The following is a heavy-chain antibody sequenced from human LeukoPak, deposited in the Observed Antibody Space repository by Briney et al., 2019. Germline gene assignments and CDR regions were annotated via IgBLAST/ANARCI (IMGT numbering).Heavy chain of an antibody. J-gene: IGHJ4*02. D-gene: IGHD3-22*01. Sequence: GGSLRLSCAASGFTVSSYAMTWVRQAPGKGLEWVSAIGYSAGDTYYADSVKGRFTISRENSMNTLYLQMSSLRAEDTAVYYCAKSKVVVAPDFDYWGQGTLVTVSS. CDR1: GFTVSSYA. V-gene: IGHV3-23*01. CDR3: AKSKVVVAPDFDY. CDR2: IGYSAGDT.